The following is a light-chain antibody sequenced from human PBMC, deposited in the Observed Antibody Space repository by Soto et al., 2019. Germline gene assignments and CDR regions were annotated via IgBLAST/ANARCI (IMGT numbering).Light chain of an antibody. V-gene: IGLV2-23*02. Sequence: QSVLTQPASVSGSPGQSITISCTGTSSDVGSYNLVSWYQQHPGKAPKLMIYEDTKRPPGVSSRLSGSKSGNTASLTISRLQAEDEADYYCCSYAGSNTFVVFGGGTKLTVL. CDR3: CSYAGSNTFVV. J-gene: IGLJ2*01. CDR2: EDT. CDR1: SSDVGSYNL.